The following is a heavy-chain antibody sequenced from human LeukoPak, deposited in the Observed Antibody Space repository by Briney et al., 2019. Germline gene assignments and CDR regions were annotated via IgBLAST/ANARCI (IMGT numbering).Heavy chain of an antibody. D-gene: IGHD3-10*01. CDR1: EFTFSSYW. CDR3: ARDLTYGSGSYSPY. J-gene: IGHJ4*02. CDR2: ISGDGRST. Sequence: PGGSLRLSCAASEFTFSSYWMHWVRQAPGKGLVWVSRISGDGRSTSYADSVKGRFTISRDNAKNSLYLQMNSLRAEDTAVYYCARDLTYGSGSYSPYWGQGTLVTVSS. V-gene: IGHV3-74*01.